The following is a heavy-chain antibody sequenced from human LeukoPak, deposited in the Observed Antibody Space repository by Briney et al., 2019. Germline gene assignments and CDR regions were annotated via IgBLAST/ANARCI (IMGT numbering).Heavy chain of an antibody. D-gene: IGHD6-19*01. CDR2: IYSGGST. CDR3: AKDAERVAVTGHLDY. J-gene: IGHJ4*02. V-gene: IGHV3-53*01. CDR1: GFTVSSNY. Sequence: GGSLRLSCAASGFTVSSNYMSWVRQAQGKGLEWVSVIYSGGSTYYAVSVKARFTISRDNSKNTLFLQMNSLRAEDTAVYYCAKDAERVAVTGHLDYWGQGTLVTVSS.